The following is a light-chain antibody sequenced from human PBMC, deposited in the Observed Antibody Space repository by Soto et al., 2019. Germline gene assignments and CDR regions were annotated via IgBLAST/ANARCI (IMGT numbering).Light chain of an antibody. J-gene: IGKJ1*01. CDR3: QQYGSSSWT. CDR1: QSVRTK. Sequence: EIVMTQSPATLSVSPGEGATLSCRASQSVRTKLAWYQQKAGQAPRLLIYGASTRATGVSDRFSGSGSGTEYTLTISSLQSEDFAVYYCQQYGSSSWTFGQGTKVEIK. CDR2: GAS. V-gene: IGKV3-15*01.